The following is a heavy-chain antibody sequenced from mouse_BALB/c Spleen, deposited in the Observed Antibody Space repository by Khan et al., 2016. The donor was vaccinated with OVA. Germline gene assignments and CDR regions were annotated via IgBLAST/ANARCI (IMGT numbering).Heavy chain of an antibody. CDR1: GYTFTDFY. Sequence: QVQLKESGTELARPGASVNLSCKASGYTFTDFYINWVKQRSGQGLEWIGEISPGSGDTYYNEKFKGKATLTADKSSNTAYMQLSSLTSEASAVYFCARRNYFGYTFAYWGQGTLVTVSA. J-gene: IGHJ3*01. CDR3: ARRNYFGYTFAY. V-gene: IGHV1-77*01. CDR2: ISPGSGDT. D-gene: IGHD1-2*01.